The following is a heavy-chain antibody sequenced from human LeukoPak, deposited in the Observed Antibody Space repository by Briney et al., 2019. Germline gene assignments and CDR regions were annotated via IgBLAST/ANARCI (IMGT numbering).Heavy chain of an antibody. J-gene: IGHJ4*02. CDR1: GGTFSSYA. V-gene: IGHV1-69*05. CDR2: IIPIFGTA. Sequence: GASVKVSCKASGGTFSSYAISWVRQAPGQGLEWMGGIIPIFGTANYAQKFQGRVTMTRNTSISTAYMDLSSLRSEDTAVYYCVRGLYVIRGVTGDYWGQGTLVTVSS. D-gene: IGHD3-10*01. CDR3: VRGLYVIRGVTGDY.